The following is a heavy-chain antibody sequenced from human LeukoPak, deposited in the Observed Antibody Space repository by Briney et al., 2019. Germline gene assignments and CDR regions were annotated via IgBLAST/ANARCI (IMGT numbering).Heavy chain of an antibody. CDR1: GYTFTNYH. CDR2: MNPNSGNT. Sequence: ASVKVPCKASGYTFTNYHINWVRQATGQGLEWMGWMNPNSGNTGYAQKFQGRVTFTRDTSVSTAYMELNSLTSEDTAVYYCARMYYYDTSGNPNWFDPWGQGTLVTVSS. D-gene: IGHD3-22*01. CDR3: ARMYYYDTSGNPNWFDP. V-gene: IGHV1-8*03. J-gene: IGHJ5*02.